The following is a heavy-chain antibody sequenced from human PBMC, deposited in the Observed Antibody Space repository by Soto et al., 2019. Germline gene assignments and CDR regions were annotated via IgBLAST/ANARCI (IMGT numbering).Heavy chain of an antibody. V-gene: IGHV3-30*18. Sequence: GGSLRLSCAASGFTFSSYGMHWVRQAPGKGLEWVAVISYDGSNKYYADSVKGRFTISRDNSKNTLYLQMNSLRAEDTAVYYCAKDLYGPLYYYGMDVWGQGTTVTVSS. D-gene: IGHD2-8*01. CDR3: AKDLYGPLYYYGMDV. CDR2: ISYDGSNK. CDR1: GFTFSSYG. J-gene: IGHJ6*02.